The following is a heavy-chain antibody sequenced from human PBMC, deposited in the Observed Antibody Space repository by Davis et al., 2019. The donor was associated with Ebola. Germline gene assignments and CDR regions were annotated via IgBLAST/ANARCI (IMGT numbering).Heavy chain of an antibody. CDR1: GGSISSSSHN. CDR2: IYYGAST. V-gene: IGHV4-39*07. D-gene: IGHD6-19*01. CDR3: ARRLAVAGTHWYFDL. J-gene: IGHJ2*01. Sequence: SETLSLTCTVSGGSISSSSHNWGWIRQPPGKGLEWIGSIYYGASTNSNPSLKSRVTISVDTSKNQFSLKLSSVTAADTAVYYCARRLAVAGTHWYFDLWGRGTLVTVSS.